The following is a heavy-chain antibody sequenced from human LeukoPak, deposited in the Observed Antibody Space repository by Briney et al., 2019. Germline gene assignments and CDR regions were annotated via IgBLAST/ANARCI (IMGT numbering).Heavy chain of an antibody. J-gene: IGHJ4*02. CDR2: ITSSGNYI. V-gene: IGHV3-21*01. Sequence: GGSLRLSCAASGFIFSSYSMNWVRQAPGKGLEWVSSITSSGNYIYYADSVKGRFTISRDNAKNSLYLKMNSLRAEDTAVYFCARGLDYYDNSGYYSDFDYWGQGTLVTVSS. CDR1: GFIFSSYS. CDR3: ARGLDYYDNSGYYSDFDY. D-gene: IGHD3-22*01.